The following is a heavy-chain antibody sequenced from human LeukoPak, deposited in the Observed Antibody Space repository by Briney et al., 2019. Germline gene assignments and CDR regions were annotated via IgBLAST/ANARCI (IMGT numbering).Heavy chain of an antibody. J-gene: IGHJ4*02. D-gene: IGHD3-22*01. CDR2: INSDGSRT. Sequence: GGSLRLSCAASGFTFSIHWMHWVRQGPGKGRVWVSRINSDGSRTIYADSVKGRFTISRDSAKNTLYLQMNSLRAEDTAVYYCAREVGDYYDSSGSFGYWGQGTLVTVSS. CDR1: GFTFSIHW. V-gene: IGHV3-74*01. CDR3: AREVGDYYDSSGSFGY.